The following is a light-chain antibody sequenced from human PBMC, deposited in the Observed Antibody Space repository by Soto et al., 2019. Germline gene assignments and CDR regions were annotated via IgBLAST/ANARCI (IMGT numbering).Light chain of an antibody. CDR1: QXLVHSDGNTY. V-gene: IGKV2-30*02. Sequence: DVVMTQSPLSLPVTLGQPAAISCRSIQXLVHSDGNTYLNWLQQRPGQPPRRLLYKVSKRDSGVPDRFSGSGSGTDFTLTISRVEAEDVGVYYCVQGTHWPRAFGQGTKVDIK. CDR3: VQGTHWPRA. J-gene: IGKJ1*01. CDR2: KVS.